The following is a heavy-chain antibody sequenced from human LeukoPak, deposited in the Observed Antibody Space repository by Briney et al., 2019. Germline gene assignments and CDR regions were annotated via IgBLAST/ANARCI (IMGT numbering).Heavy chain of an antibody. J-gene: IGHJ4*02. D-gene: IGHD3-16*02. CDR1: GYTFTGYY. CDR3: ARAPPYYDYVWGSYRYNTRSDY. V-gene: IGHV1-2*02. Sequence: GASVKVSCKASGYTFTGYYMHWVRQAPGQGLEWMGWINPNSGGTNYAQKFQGRVTMTRDTSISTAYMELSRLRSDDTAVYYCARAPPYYDYVWGSYRYNTRSDYWGQGTLVTVSS. CDR2: INPNSGGT.